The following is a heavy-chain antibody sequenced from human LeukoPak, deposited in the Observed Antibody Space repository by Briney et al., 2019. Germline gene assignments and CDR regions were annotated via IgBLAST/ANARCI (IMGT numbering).Heavy chain of an antibody. V-gene: IGHV4-34*01. Sequence: SETLSLTCAVYGGSFSGYYWSWIRQPPGKGLEWIGEINHSGSTNYNPSLKSRVTISVDTSKNQFSLKLSSVTAADTAVYYCAKWTEGGAFDSWGQGTMLIVSS. D-gene: IGHD1-26*01. CDR1: GGSFSGYY. CDR2: INHSGST. CDR3: AKWTEGGAFDS. J-gene: IGHJ3*01.